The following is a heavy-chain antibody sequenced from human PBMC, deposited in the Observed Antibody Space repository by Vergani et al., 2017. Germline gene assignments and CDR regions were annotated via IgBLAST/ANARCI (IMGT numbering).Heavy chain of an antibody. V-gene: IGHV1-69*08. CDR1: GGTFSSYT. CDR3: ARDPGSLEYSSSSMDY. D-gene: IGHD6-6*01. J-gene: IGHJ4*02. Sequence: QVQLVQSGAEVKKPGSSVKVSCKASGGTFSSYTISWVRQAPGQGLEWMGRIIPILGIANYAQKFQGRVTITADKSTSTAYMELSSLRSEDTAVYYCARDPGSLEYSSSSMDYWGQGTLVTVSS. CDR2: IIPILGIA.